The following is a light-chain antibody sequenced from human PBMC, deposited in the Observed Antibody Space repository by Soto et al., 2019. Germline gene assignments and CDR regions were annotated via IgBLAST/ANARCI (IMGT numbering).Light chain of an antibody. V-gene: IGKV1-5*01. J-gene: IGKJ2*01. CDR3: QQYVTYYT. CDR2: DVS. CDR1: QSISNW. Sequence: QMNQCPSTLSTSVGDRVPFTFRASQSISNWLAWYQQKPGKAPTLLIYDVSRLESGVPSRFIGSGSGTEFTLTFNSLQPDDFATYYCQQYVTYYTFGQGTKVDIK.